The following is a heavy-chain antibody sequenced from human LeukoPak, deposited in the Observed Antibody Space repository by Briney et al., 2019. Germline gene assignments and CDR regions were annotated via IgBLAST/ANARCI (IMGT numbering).Heavy chain of an antibody. CDR1: GFTFSSYA. J-gene: IGHJ4*02. Sequence: RGSLRLSCAASGFTFSSYAMSWVRQAPGKGLEWVSTITASGGNTYYADSVKGRFTISRDNSKNTLYLQMNGLRAEDTAVYYCAKVTSSGWYLNYWGQGTLVTVSS. CDR2: ITASGGNT. CDR3: AKVTSSGWYLNY. V-gene: IGHV3-23*01. D-gene: IGHD6-19*01.